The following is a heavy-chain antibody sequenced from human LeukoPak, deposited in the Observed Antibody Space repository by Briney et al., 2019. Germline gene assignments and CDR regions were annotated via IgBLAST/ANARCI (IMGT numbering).Heavy chain of an antibody. Sequence: GGSLTLSCAASGFTFSDYYMTWIRQAPGKGLEWVSHITSSGSTIHYADPVKRRFTISSDNAKNSLYLQMSSLRAEDTAVYYCARIGSSWPNWFDPWGQGTLVTVSS. V-gene: IGHV3-11*01. CDR3: ARIGSSWPNWFDP. CDR2: ITSSGSTI. J-gene: IGHJ5*02. CDR1: GFTFSDYY. D-gene: IGHD6-13*01.